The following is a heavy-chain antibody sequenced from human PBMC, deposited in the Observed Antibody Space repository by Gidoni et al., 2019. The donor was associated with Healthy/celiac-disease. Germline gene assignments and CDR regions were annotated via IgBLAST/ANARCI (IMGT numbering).Heavy chain of an antibody. CDR3: AKAGGGPCGGSCYGDY. J-gene: IGHJ4*02. D-gene: IGHD2-15*01. CDR2: ISGSGGST. V-gene: IGHV3-23*01. CDR1: GFTFSSYA. Sequence: EVQLLESGGGLVQPGVSLRLSCAASGFTFSSYAMSWVRQAPGKGLEWVSAISGSGGSTYYADSVKGRFTISRDNSKNTLYLQMNSLRAEDTAVYYCAKAGGGPCGGSCYGDYWGQGTLVTVSS.